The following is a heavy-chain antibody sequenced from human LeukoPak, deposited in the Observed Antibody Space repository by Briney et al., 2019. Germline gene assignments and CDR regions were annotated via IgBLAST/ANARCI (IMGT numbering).Heavy chain of an antibody. CDR1: GYTFIGYY. Sequence: ASVKVSCKASGYTFIGYYMHWVRQAPGQGLEWMGWINPNSGGTNYAQKFQGRVTMTRDTSISTAYMELSRLRSDDTAVYYCARGGGILYYYDSSGPKGYWGQGTLVTVSS. J-gene: IGHJ4*02. V-gene: IGHV1-2*02. D-gene: IGHD3-22*01. CDR2: INPNSGGT. CDR3: ARGGGILYYYDSSGPKGY.